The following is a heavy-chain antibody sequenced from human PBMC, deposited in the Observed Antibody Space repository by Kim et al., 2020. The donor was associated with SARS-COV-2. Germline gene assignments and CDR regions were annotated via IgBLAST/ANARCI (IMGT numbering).Heavy chain of an antibody. V-gene: IGHV3-7*03. Sequence: YVASVKGRFPIARDHAKKSLYLQMNTLRVQDTAVYYCARARGVGASGFDNWGQGALVTVSS. D-gene: IGHD1-26*01. CDR3: ARARGVGASGFDN. J-gene: IGHJ4*02.